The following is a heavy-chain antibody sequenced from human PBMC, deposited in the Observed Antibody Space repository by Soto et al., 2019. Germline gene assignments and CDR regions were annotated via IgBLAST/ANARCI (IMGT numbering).Heavy chain of an antibody. CDR3: ARDIDNRDYYYGLDV. CDR1: GFVFKNYE. V-gene: IGHV3-48*03. J-gene: IGHJ6*02. Sequence: GGSLRLSCVASGFVFKNYEMNWVRQAPGKGLEWISYISNSGNTIYVADSMRGRFTISRDNAKNSLFLQMNSLRADDTAVYYCARDIDNRDYYYGLDVWGQGTTITVSS. D-gene: IGHD1-20*01. CDR2: ISNSGNTI.